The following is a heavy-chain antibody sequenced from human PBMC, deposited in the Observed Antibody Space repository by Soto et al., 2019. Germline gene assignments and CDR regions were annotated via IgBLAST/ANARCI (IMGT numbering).Heavy chain of an antibody. J-gene: IGHJ6*02. V-gene: IGHV1-24*01. CDR3: ARDGVAAAGDYYYGMDV. CDR2: FDPEDGET. CDR1: GYTLTELS. Sequence: GASVKVSCQVSGYTLTELSMHWVRQAPGKGLEWMGGFDPEDGETIYAQKFQGRVTITRDTSASTAYMELSSLRSEDTAVYYCARDGVAAAGDYYYGMDVWGQGTTVTVSS. D-gene: IGHD6-13*01.